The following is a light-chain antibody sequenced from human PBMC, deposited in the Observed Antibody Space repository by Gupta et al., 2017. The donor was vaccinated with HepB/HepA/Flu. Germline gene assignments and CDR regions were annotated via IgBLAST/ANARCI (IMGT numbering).Light chain of an antibody. CDR3: CSFGGNNAYI. J-gene: IGLJ1*01. CDR2: DVT. CDR1: SGDIGSFHY. Sequence: QSALTQPPSASGSPGQSVTISCTGTSGDIGSFHYVSWYQQHPGKVPNLILYDVTKRPSGVPDRFSGSKSGNTASLTVSGLQAEDEGDYYCCSFGGNNAYIFGTGTRVTVL. V-gene: IGLV2-8*01.